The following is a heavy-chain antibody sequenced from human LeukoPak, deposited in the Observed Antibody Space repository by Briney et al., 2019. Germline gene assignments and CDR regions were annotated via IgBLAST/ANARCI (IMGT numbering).Heavy chain of an antibody. D-gene: IGHD2-15*01. V-gene: IGHV1-2*02. CDR2: INPNSGGT. Sequence: ASVKVSCKASGYTFTGYYMHWVRQAPGQGLEWMGWINPNSGGTNYAQKFQGRVTMTRDTSISTAYMELSRLRSDDTAVYYCAREYGSVIKDVFDIWGQGTMVTVSS. CDR3: AREYGSVIKDVFDI. J-gene: IGHJ3*02. CDR1: GYTFTGYY.